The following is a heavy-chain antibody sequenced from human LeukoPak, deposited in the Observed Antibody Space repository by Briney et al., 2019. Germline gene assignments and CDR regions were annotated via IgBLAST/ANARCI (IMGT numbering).Heavy chain of an antibody. CDR2: ISGSGDRT. CDR1: GFTFSSYA. CDR3: AKDGSIVYSYTYLDY. Sequence: GGSLRLSCAASGFTFSSYAMSWVRQAPGRGLEWVSSISGSGDRTHHADPVKGRFTISRDNSKNTLYLQMNSLRAEDTAVYYCAKDGSIVYSYTYLDYWGQGTLVTVSS. J-gene: IGHJ4*02. V-gene: IGHV3-23*01. D-gene: IGHD3-16*01.